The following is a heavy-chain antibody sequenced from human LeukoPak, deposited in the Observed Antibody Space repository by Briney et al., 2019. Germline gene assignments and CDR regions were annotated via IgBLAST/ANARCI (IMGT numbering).Heavy chain of an antibody. Sequence: TSETLSLTCTVSGGSISNYYWNWIWQPAGKGLEWIGRIYISGSTNYNPSLKSRVTMSVDTSKNQFSLKLSSVTAADTAVYYCARVGVGIYYFDYWGQGTLVTVSS. CDR3: ARVGVGIYYFDY. J-gene: IGHJ4*02. V-gene: IGHV4-4*07. D-gene: IGHD2-15*01. CDR1: GGSISNYY. CDR2: IYISGST.